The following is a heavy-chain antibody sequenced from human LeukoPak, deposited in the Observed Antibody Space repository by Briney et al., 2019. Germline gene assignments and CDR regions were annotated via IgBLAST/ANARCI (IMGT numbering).Heavy chain of an antibody. V-gene: IGHV7-4-1*02. CDR3: AREGPYPTVTTPYVVDY. D-gene: IGHD4-17*01. J-gene: IGHJ4*02. CDR1: GYTFTSYA. CDR2: INTNTGNP. Sequence: ASVKVSCKASGYTFTSYAMNWVRQAPGQGLEWMGWINTNTGNPTYAQGFTGRFVFSLDTSVSTAYLQISSLKAEDTAVYYCAREGPYPTVTTPYVVDYWGQGTLVTVSS.